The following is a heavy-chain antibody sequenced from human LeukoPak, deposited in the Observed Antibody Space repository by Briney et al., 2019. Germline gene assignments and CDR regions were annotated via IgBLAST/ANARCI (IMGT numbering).Heavy chain of an antibody. CDR2: ISAYNGNT. D-gene: IGHD3-10*01. J-gene: IGHJ4*02. CDR3: ARGDYYGSGTYYKKTVDY. Sequence: ASVKVSCKASGYTFTSYGISWVRQAPGQGLEWMGWISAYNGNTNYAQKLQGRVTMTTDTSTSTAYMELRSLRSDDTAVYYCARGDYYGSGTYYKKTVDYWGQGTLVTVS. V-gene: IGHV1-18*01. CDR1: GYTFTSYG.